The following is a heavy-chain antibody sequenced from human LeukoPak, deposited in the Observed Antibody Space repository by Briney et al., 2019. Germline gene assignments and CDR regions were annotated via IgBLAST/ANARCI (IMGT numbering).Heavy chain of an antibody. D-gene: IGHD6-19*01. CDR3: ARIEYSSGWYYFDY. CDR2: IYHSGST. Sequence: PSETLSLTCTVSGYSISSGYYWGWIRQPPGKGLEWIGSIYHSGSTYYNPSLKSRVTISVDTSKNQFSLKLSSVTAADTAVYYCARIEYSSGWYYFDYWGQGTLVTVSS. J-gene: IGHJ4*02. CDR1: GYSISSGYY. V-gene: IGHV4-38-2*02.